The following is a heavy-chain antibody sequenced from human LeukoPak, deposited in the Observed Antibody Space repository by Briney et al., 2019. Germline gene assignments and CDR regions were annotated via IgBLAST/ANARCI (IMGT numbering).Heavy chain of an antibody. CDR2: IYYSGST. V-gene: IGHV4-59*01. D-gene: IGHD3-9*01. Sequence: SETLSLTCTVSGGSISSYYWSWIRQPPGKGLEWIGSIYYSGSTNYNPSLKSRVTISVDTSKNQFSLKLSSVTAADTAVYYCARDSSGLRYFDWLSLKPYYYYGMDVWGQGTTVTVSS. CDR3: ARDSSGLRYFDWLSLKPYYYYGMDV. CDR1: GGSISSYY. J-gene: IGHJ6*02.